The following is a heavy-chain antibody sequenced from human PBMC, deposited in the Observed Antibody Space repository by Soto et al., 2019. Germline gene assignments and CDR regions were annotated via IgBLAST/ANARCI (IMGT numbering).Heavy chain of an antibody. CDR1: GGSISSYY. Sequence: LSLTCTVSGGSISSYYWSWTRQPAGKGLEWIGRIYTSGSTNYNPSLKSRVTMSVDTSKNQFSLKLSSVTAADTAVYYCARERGLATDYYYGMDVWGQGTTVTVSS. J-gene: IGHJ6*02. D-gene: IGHD5-12*01. CDR3: ARERGLATDYYYGMDV. V-gene: IGHV4-4*07. CDR2: IYTSGST.